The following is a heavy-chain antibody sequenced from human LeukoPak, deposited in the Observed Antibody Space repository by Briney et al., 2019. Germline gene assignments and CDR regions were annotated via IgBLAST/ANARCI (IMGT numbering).Heavy chain of an antibody. Sequence: PGGSLRLSCAASGFTFTNNAMIWARQAPGKGLEWVSGISASGGDTYYTDSVKGRFTISRDNSKNTLYLQMNSLRAEDTAVYYCAKDVGYCISASCSKSYYFDYWSQGSLVTVSS. CDR2: ISASGGDT. CDR1: GFTFTNNA. CDR3: AKDVGYCISASCSKSYYFDY. J-gene: IGHJ4*02. V-gene: IGHV3-23*01. D-gene: IGHD2-2*01.